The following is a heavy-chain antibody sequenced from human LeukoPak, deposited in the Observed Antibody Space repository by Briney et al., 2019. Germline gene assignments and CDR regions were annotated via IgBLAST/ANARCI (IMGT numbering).Heavy chain of an antibody. Sequence: GGSLRLSCAASGFTFSSYSMNWVRQAPGKGLEWVSSISSSSSYIYYADSVKGRFTIPRDNAKNSLYLQMNSLRAEDTAVYYCARDGDGYGGPNAWGQGTLVTVSS. V-gene: IGHV3-21*01. CDR3: ARDGDGYGGPNA. CDR1: GFTFSSYS. J-gene: IGHJ5*02. CDR2: ISSSSSYI. D-gene: IGHD4-23*01.